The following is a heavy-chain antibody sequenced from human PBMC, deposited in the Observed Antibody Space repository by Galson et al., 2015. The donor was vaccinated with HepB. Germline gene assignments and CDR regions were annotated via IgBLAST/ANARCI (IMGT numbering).Heavy chain of an antibody. CDR1: GFTFSSYS. CDR2: ISSSSTYI. J-gene: IGHJ3*02. V-gene: IGHV3-21*01. Sequence: LRLSCAASGFTFSSYSMNWVRQAPGKGLEWVSSISSSSTYIYYADSVKGRFTISRDNAKNSLYLQMISLRAEDTAVYYCARTQAPYDRSGYGGFDIWGQGTMFTVSS. CDR3: ARTQAPYDRSGYGGFDI. D-gene: IGHD3-22*01.